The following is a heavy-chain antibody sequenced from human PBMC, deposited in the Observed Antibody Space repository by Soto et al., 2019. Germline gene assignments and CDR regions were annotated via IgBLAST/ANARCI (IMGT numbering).Heavy chain of an antibody. CDR2: INHSGST. J-gene: IGHJ4*02. CDR3: ARGPYGDPTGLFDY. Sequence: SETLSLTCAVYGGSFSGYYWSWIRQPPGKGLEWIGEINHSGSTNYNPSLKSRVTISVDTSKNQFSLKMSSVTAADTAVYYCARGPYGDPTGLFDYWGQGTLVTISS. D-gene: IGHD4-17*01. V-gene: IGHV4-34*01. CDR1: GGSFSGYY.